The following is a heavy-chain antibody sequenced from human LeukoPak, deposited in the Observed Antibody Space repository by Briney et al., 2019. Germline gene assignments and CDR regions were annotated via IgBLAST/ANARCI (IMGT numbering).Heavy chain of an antibody. CDR2: ISYDGSNE. CDR3: ARSDYVWGSYPS. J-gene: IGHJ4*02. V-gene: IGHV3-30-3*01. CDR1: GSTFSNYA. Sequence: GGSLRLSCAASGSTFSNYAMHWVRQAPGKGLEWVAVISYDGSNEYYADSVKGRFTISRDNSKNTLYLQMNSLRAEDTAVYYCARSDYVWGSYPSWGQGTLVTVSS. D-gene: IGHD3-16*01.